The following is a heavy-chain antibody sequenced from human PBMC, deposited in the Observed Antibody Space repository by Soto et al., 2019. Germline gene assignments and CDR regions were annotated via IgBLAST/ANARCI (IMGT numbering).Heavy chain of an antibody. J-gene: IGHJ3*02. Sequence: ASVKVSCKASGYPFTSYYMHWVRQAPGQGLEWMGIINPSGGSTSYAKKFQGRVTMTRDTSTSTVYMELSSLRSEDTAVYYCARGDRYCSSTSCYYSADAFDIWGQGTMVTVSS. V-gene: IGHV1-46*03. D-gene: IGHD2-2*01. CDR2: INPSGGST. CDR3: ARGDRYCSSTSCYYSADAFDI. CDR1: GYPFTSYY.